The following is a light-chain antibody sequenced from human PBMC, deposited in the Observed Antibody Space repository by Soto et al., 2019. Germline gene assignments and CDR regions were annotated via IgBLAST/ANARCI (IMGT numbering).Light chain of an antibody. CDR3: MQSLQLPLT. J-gene: IGKJ4*01. CDR1: QSLLDSDGKTF. Sequence: DIVMTQTPLSLSVTPGQPASISCKSSQSLLDSDGKTFLYWYVHKPGHPPQLLIYEVSNRFAGVPDMVSGSGSETDFTLEISRVEADDVAMYYCMQSLQLPLTFGGGTRVDIK. V-gene: IGKV2D-29*01. CDR2: EVS.